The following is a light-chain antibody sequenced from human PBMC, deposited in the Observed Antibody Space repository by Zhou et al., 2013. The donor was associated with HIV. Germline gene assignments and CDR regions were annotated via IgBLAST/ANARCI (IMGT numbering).Light chain of an antibody. CDR2: GAS. V-gene: IGKV1-NL1*01. CDR3: QQYYNFPYT. Sequence: DIQMTQSPSSLSASVGDRVTITCRTSQSISTYLNWYQQKPGKAPNLLIYGASRLESGVPSRFSGSKSGTEYTLTISSLHPEDFATYYCQQYYNFPYTFGQGTKLEIK. J-gene: IGKJ2*01. CDR1: QSISTY.